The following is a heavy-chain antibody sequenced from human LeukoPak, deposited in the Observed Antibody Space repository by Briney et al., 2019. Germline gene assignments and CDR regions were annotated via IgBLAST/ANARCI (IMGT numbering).Heavy chain of an antibody. CDR2: INSDGSST. CDR3: AREGGYSHAFDY. V-gene: IGHV3-74*01. J-gene: IGHJ4*02. D-gene: IGHD3-22*01. CDR1: GFTFSSYW. Sequence: SGGSLRLSCAASGFTFSSYWMYWVRQAPGKGLVWVSRINSDGSSTGHADSVKGRFTISRDNAKNTLYLQMNSLRAEDTAVYYCAREGGYSHAFDYWGQGTLVTVSS.